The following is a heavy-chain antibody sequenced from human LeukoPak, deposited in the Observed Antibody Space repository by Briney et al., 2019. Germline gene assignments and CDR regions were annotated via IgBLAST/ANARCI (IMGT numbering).Heavy chain of an antibody. V-gene: IGHV3-53*01. CDR2: IYSGGRT. CDR3: AKAVTYYYDSSGYQRGGYMDV. CDR1: GFSVRNNY. Sequence: GGSLRLSCAASGFSVRNNYIHWVRQAPGKGLEWVSVIYSGGRTDYADSVKGRFTISRDTTQNTVFLQMNSLRAEDTAVYYCAKAVTYYYDSSGYQRGGYMDVWGKGTTATVSS. D-gene: IGHD3-22*01. J-gene: IGHJ6*03.